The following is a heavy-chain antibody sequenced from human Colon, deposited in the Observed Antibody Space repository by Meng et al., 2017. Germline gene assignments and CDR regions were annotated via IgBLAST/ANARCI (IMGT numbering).Heavy chain of an antibody. J-gene: IGHJ4*02. V-gene: IGHV4-4*02. D-gene: IGHD6-19*01. CDR3: AASSGWYRIDS. CDR2: FHYTGPI. CDR1: CVSVPAGQF. Sequence: QVLLEDAGPRLFKPSGTLSLSCGFSCVSVPAGQFWPWVRQPPGKGLELIGEFHYTGPINYKPSLMSRVTISVDASRNQFSLRLTSVTAADTAVYYCAASSGWYRIDSWGQGTLVTVSS.